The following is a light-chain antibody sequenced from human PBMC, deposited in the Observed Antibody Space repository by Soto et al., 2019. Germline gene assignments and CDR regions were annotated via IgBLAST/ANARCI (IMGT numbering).Light chain of an antibody. V-gene: IGKV1-5*03. CDR3: QQRSNWPPYT. Sequence: DVQMTQSPSTLSASVGDRVTITCRASQSISGWLAWYQQRPGTAPKLMIYKESTLETGVPSRFSGSGSGTEFTLTINNLQPDDFATYYCQQRSNWPPYTFGQGTKLEIK. CDR2: KES. J-gene: IGKJ2*01. CDR1: QSISGW.